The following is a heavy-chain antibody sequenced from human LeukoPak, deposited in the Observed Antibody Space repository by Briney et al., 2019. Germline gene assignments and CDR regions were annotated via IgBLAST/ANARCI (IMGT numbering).Heavy chain of an antibody. CDR1: GGSISSSSTYF. J-gene: IGHJ4*02. Sequence: SETLSFTCTVSGGSISSSSTYFWGWIRQPPGKGLEWIGSIYYSGSTYYNPSLKSRVTISVDTSKNQFSLRLTSVTAADTAVYFCTSDTAMSLWGQGTLVTVSS. V-gene: IGHV4-39*01. CDR3: TSDTAMSL. D-gene: IGHD5-18*01. CDR2: IYYSGST.